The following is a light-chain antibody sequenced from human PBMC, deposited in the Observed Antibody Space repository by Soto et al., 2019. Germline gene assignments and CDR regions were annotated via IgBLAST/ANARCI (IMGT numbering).Light chain of an antibody. CDR3: QQYYSTHRIT. Sequence: DVVMTQSPDSLAVSLGERATINCKSSQSVLYSSNNKNYLAWYQQKPGQPPKLLIYWASTRESGVPDRFSGSGSGTDFTLTISSLQAEDVAVYYCQQYYSTHRITFGGGTKVDIK. CDR2: WAS. V-gene: IGKV4-1*01. J-gene: IGKJ4*01. CDR1: QSVLYSSNNKNY.